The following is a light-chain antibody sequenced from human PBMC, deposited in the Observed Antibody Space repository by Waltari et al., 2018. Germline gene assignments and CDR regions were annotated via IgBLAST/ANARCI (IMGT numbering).Light chain of an antibody. CDR2: SNS. CDR1: SYNIGSTA. J-gene: IGLJ2*01. Sequence: QSLLTQPPSASGTPGQRVTISCSGSSYNIGSTAVHWYQQVPGTAPKLLIYSNSQRPSGVPDRFSASKSGTSASLAISGLQSGDEADYYCAAWDDRLNAQLFGGGTKLSVL. V-gene: IGLV1-44*01. CDR3: AAWDDRLNAQL.